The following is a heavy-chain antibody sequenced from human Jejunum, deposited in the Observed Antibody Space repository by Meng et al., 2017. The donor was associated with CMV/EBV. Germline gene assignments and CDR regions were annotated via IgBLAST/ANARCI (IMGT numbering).Heavy chain of an antibody. CDR1: TFSDQY. Sequence: TFSDQYVDWVRQAPGKGLEWVGRSRNKAKSYTTEYAASVEGRFTISRDDLKNSVYLQMNSLKTEDTAMYWCARDYYASKRKWSAFDIWGQGTMVTVSS. J-gene: IGHJ3*02. CDR3: ARDYYASKRKWSAFDI. D-gene: IGHD3-22*01. CDR2: SRNKAKSYTT. V-gene: IGHV3-72*01.